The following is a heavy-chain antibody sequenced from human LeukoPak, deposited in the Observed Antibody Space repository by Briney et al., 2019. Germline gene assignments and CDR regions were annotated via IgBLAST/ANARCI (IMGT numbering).Heavy chain of an antibody. Sequence: GASVKVSCKASGYTFTGYYMHWVRQAPGQGLEWMGWINPNSGGTNYAQKFQGRVTMTRDTSISTAYMELSRLRSDDTAVYYCAREPSYCSSTSCYYSTTDYYYMDVWDKGTTVTVSS. CDR2: INPNSGGT. D-gene: IGHD2-2*01. V-gene: IGHV1-2*02. J-gene: IGHJ6*03. CDR1: GYTFTGYY. CDR3: AREPSYCSSTSCYYSTTDYYYMDV.